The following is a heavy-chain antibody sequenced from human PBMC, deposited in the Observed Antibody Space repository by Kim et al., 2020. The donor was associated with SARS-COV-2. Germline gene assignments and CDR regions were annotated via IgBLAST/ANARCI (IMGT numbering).Heavy chain of an antibody. J-gene: IGHJ4*02. Sequence: ASVKVSCKVSGYTLTELSMHWVRQAPGKGLEWMGGFDPEDGETIYAQKFQGRVTMTEDTSTDTAYMELSSLRSEDTAVYYCATAVDTATNTPFDYWGQGTLVTVSS. CDR2: FDPEDGET. CDR1: GYTLTELS. D-gene: IGHD5-18*01. CDR3: ATAVDTATNTPFDY. V-gene: IGHV1-24*01.